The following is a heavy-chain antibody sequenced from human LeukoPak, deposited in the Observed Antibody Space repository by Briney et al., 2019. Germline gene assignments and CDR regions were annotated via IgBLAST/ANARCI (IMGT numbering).Heavy chain of an antibody. V-gene: IGHV4-59*01. Sequence: SETLSLTCTVSGGSISSYYWSWIRQPPGKGLEWIGYIYYSGSTNYTPSLKSRVTISVDTSKTQFSLNLGSVTAADTAVYYCARDVGATSVSWFDPWGQGTLVTVSS. CDR3: ARDVGATSVSWFDP. D-gene: IGHD1-26*01. CDR1: GGSISSYY. J-gene: IGHJ5*02. CDR2: IYYSGST.